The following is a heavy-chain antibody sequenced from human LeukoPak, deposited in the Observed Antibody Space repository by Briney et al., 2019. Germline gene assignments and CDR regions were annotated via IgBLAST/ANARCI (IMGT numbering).Heavy chain of an antibody. Sequence: GGSLRLSCAASGFTFSSYAMNWVRQAPGKGLEWVSSITNNNYIYYEDSVKGRFTISRENAMNSLYLQMNSLRAEDTAMYYCARQFGSGNTYWGQGTLVTVSS. J-gene: IGHJ4*02. CDR1: GFTFSSYA. CDR2: ITNNNYI. V-gene: IGHV3-21*01. D-gene: IGHD3-10*01. CDR3: ARQFGSGNTY.